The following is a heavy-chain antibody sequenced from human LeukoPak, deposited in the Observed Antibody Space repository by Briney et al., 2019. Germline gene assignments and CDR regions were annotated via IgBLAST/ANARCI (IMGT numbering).Heavy chain of an antibody. Sequence: SETLSLTCTVSGGSISSYYWSWIRQPAGKGLEWIGRIYTSGSTNYNPSLKSRVTISVDKSKNQFSLKLTSVTAADTAVYYCAYGGDAYKTGYWGQGTLVTVSS. J-gene: IGHJ4*02. V-gene: IGHV4-4*07. CDR1: GGSISSYY. D-gene: IGHD5-24*01. CDR2: IYTSGST. CDR3: AYGGDAYKTGY.